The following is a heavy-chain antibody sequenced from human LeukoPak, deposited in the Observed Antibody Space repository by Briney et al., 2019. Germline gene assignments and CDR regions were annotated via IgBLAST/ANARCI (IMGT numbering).Heavy chain of an antibody. D-gene: IGHD5-12*01. CDR1: GGTFSSYA. Sequence: GASVKVSCKASGGTFSSYAISWVRPAPGQGLEWMGRIIPILGIANYAQKFQGRVTITADKSTSTAYMELNNLRAEDTAVYYCARDPKWLDYWGQGTLVTVSS. CDR2: IIPILGIA. J-gene: IGHJ4*02. V-gene: IGHV1-69*04. CDR3: ARDPKWLDY.